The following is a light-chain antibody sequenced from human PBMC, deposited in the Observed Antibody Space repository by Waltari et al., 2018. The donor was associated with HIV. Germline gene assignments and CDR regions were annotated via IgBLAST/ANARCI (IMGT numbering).Light chain of an antibody. V-gene: IGLV4-69*01. CDR1: SWHSTYA. CDR3: QTWGTGIQV. Sequence: QLVLTQSPPASASLGASVKLTCTLSSWHSTYAIAWHQPQPEQGPRYLMKLNSDRSHSTGDGIPDRFSGSSSGAERYLTISSLQSEDEADYYCQTWGTGIQVFGGGTKLTVL. CDR2: LNSDRSH. J-gene: IGLJ2*01.